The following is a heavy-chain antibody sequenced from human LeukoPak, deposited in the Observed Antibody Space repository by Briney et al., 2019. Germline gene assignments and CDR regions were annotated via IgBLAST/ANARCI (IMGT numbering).Heavy chain of an antibody. V-gene: IGHV3-7*01. D-gene: IGHD3-3*01. CDR2: IKQEGSEK. Sequence: GGSLRHSCAASGFTFSSYWMSWVRQAPGKGLEWVANIKQEGSEKYYVDSVKGRFTISRDNAKNSLYLQMNSLRAEDTAVYYCGRDRPPFYDFWSGYYGYWGQGTLVTVSS. CDR3: GRDRPPFYDFWSGYYGY. J-gene: IGHJ4*02. CDR1: GFTFSSYW.